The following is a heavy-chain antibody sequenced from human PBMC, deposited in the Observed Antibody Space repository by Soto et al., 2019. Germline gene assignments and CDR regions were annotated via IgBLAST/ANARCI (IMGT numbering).Heavy chain of an antibody. Sequence: QVQLVESGGGVVQPRRSLRLSCAASGFTFSSYAMHWVRQAPGKGLEWVAVISYDGSNKYYADSVKGRFTISRDNSKNTLYLQMNSLRAEDTAVYYCARDRLRYNWNDFPYYYYGMDVWGQGTTVTVS. D-gene: IGHD1-1*01. CDR3: ARDRLRYNWNDFPYYYYGMDV. J-gene: IGHJ6*02. V-gene: IGHV3-30-3*01. CDR1: GFTFSSYA. CDR2: ISYDGSNK.